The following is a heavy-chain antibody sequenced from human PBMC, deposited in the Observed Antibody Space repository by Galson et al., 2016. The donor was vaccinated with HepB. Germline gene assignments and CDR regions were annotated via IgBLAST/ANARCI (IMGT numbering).Heavy chain of an antibody. CDR3: ARRAYSFGLRGGAFDI. J-gene: IGHJ3*02. CDR2: IYPDDSDT. Sequence: QSGAEVKQPGESLKISCKASGYSFVSYWIGWVRQTPGNGLEWMGIIYPDDSDTTYSPSFQGLVTISADKSISTAYLQWSSLKASDTAIYYCARRAYSFGLRGGAFDIWGQGTMVTVSS. V-gene: IGHV5-51*01. CDR1: GYSFVSYW. D-gene: IGHD3-16*01.